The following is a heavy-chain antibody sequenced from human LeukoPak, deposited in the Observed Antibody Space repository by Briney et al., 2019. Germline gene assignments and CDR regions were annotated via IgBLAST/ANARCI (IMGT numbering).Heavy chain of an antibody. J-gene: IGHJ4*02. V-gene: IGHV1-2*02. CDR3: ARGDRYCISTNCSPDY. Sequence: ASVKVSCKASGYTFTAYFMHWVRPAPGQGLEWMGWINPHSGGRNYAQKFQGRVTMTRDTSISTAYMELSRLRSDDTAVYYCARGDRYCISTNCSPDYWGQGTLVTVSS. D-gene: IGHD2-2*01. CDR2: INPHSGGR. CDR1: GYTFTAYF.